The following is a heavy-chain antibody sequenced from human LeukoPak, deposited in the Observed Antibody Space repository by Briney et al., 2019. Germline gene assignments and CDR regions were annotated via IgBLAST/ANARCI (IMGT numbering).Heavy chain of an antibody. CDR1: GFTFTTYA. CDR3: AKSSSGWHGFGVSSEYFQH. D-gene: IGHD6-19*01. CDR2: LRVSGSST. V-gene: IGHV3-23*01. Sequence: PGGSLRLSCSASGFTFTTYAMIWLRQAPGKGLEWGSDLRVSGSSTYYADSVKGWFTITRDNSKNTLYLQMNSLRAEDTAVYYCAKSSSGWHGFGVSSEYFQHWGQGTLVTVSS. J-gene: IGHJ1*01.